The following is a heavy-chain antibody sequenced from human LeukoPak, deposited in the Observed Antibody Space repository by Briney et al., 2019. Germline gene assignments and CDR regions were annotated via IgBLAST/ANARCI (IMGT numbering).Heavy chain of an antibody. CDR1: GFTFSSYG. J-gene: IGHJ4*02. CDR3: ARDTLYCSSTSCPFDY. D-gene: IGHD2-2*01. V-gene: IGHV3-33*01. CDR2: IWYGGSNK. Sequence: GGSLKLSCTASGFTFSSYGMHWVRQAPGKGLEWMAVIWYGGSNKYYADSVKGRFTITRDISKNTLYLQMNSLRAEDTAVYYCARDTLYCSSTSCPFDYWGQGTLVTVST.